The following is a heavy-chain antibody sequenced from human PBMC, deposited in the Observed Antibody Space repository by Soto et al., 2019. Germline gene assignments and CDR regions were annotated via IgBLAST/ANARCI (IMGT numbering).Heavy chain of an antibody. CDR1: GYTFTGDY. CDR2: IHPHSGGT. CDR3: ARDHSLYFFDY. V-gene: IGHV1-2*02. J-gene: IGHJ4*02. Sequence: QVQLVQSGAEVKKPGASVKVSCKASGYTFTGDYIHWGRQAPGQGLEWMGWIHPHSGGTNYAQKFQGRVTMTRDTSISTAYMELSRLLSDDTAVYYCARDHSLYFFDYWGQGTLVTVSS. D-gene: IGHD5-18*01.